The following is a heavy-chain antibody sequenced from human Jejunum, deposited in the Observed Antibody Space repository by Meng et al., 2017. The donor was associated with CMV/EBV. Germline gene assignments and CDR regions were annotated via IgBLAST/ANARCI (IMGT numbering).Heavy chain of an antibody. CDR3: ARESGSYYWFDP. Sequence: VDLQGAGPGLVNVSDALSLPCLVPAGSFSGYYWSWIRQPAGKGLEWIGRIYTSGSTHYNPSLKSRLTMSVDLSNNQISLKLRSVTAADTAVYYCARESGSYYWFDPWGQGTLVTVSS. J-gene: IGHJ5*02. V-gene: IGHV4-4*07. D-gene: IGHD1-26*01. CDR1: AGSFSGYY. CDR2: IYTSGST.